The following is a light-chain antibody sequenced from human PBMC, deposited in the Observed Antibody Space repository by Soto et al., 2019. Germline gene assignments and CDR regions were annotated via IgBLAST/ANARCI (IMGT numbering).Light chain of an antibody. CDR1: SSXVGGYNY. V-gene: IGLV2-11*01. Sequence: QSVLTQPRSVSGSPGQSVTISCTGTSSXVGGYNYVSWYQQHPGKAPKLMIYDVSKRPSGVPDRFSGSKSGNTASLTISGLQAEDEADYYCCSYAGSYTLYVFGTGTKVTVL. CDR2: DVS. J-gene: IGLJ1*01. CDR3: CSYAGSYTLYV.